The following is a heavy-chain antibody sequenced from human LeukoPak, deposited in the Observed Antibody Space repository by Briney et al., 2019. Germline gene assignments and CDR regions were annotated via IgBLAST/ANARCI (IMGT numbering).Heavy chain of an antibody. V-gene: IGHV5-51*01. D-gene: IGHD6-25*01. CDR1: GYSFTSYW. CDR3: ARHMSLAAPPVY. CDR2: IYSGDSDN. J-gene: IGHJ4*02. Sequence: GESLKIFCNGSGYSFTSYWIGWVRQLPGKGLEWMVIIYSGDSDNRYSPSFQGQVTISADKSISTAYLQWSSLKASYTSMYYCARHMSLAAPPVYWGQGTLVTVSS.